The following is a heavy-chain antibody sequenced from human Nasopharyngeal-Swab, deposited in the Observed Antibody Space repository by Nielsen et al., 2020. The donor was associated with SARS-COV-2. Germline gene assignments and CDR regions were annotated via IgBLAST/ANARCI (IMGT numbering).Heavy chain of an antibody. J-gene: IGHJ6*02. Sequence: GESLKISCAASGFTFSSYAMSWVRQAPGKGLEWVSAISGSGGSTYYADSVKGRFTISRDNSKNTLYLQMNSLRAEDTAVYYCAKDGGLTEFTSYYYYGMDVWGQGTTVTVSS. V-gene: IGHV3-23*01. CDR1: GFTFSSYA. D-gene: IGHD7-27*01. CDR3: AKDGGLTEFTSYYYYGMDV. CDR2: ISGSGGST.